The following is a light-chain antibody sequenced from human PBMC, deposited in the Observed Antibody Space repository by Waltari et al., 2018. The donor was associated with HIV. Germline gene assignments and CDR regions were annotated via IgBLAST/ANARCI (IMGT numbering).Light chain of an antibody. CDR2: DAS. J-gene: IGKJ4*01. Sequence: EIVLTQSPGILYLSPGERATLSCRASQSLGGTSLAWYQQRPGQAPRLLFSDASTRASGIPDRFSGIGSGTDFTLTISRLETEDFATYYCQQYVVSPLTFGGGTKVQI. CDR3: QQYVVSPLT. V-gene: IGKV3-20*01. CDR1: QSLGGTS.